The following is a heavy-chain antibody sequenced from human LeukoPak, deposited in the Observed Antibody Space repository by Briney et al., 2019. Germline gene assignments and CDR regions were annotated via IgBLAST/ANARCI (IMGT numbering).Heavy chain of an antibody. CDR3: ASSGGRRDAFDI. V-gene: IGHV4-59*01. Sequence: PSETLSLTCTVSGGSISSYYWSWIRQPPGKGLEWIGYIYYSRSTNYNPSLKSRVTISVDTSKNQFSLKLSSVTAADTAVYYCASSGGRRDAFDIWGQGTMVTVSS. D-gene: IGHD2-15*01. J-gene: IGHJ3*02. CDR1: GGSISSYY. CDR2: IYYSRST.